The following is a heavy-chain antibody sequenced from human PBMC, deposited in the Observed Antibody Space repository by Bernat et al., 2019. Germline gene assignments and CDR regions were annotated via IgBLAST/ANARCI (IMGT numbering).Heavy chain of an antibody. Sequence: QVQLQESGPGLVKPSETLSLTCTVSGGSISSYYWSWIRQPPGKGLEWIGYIYYSGSTNYNPSLKSRVTISVDTSKNQFSLKLSSVTAADTAVYYCARVQHYYDSSGYYDYWGQRTLVTVSS. J-gene: IGHJ4*02. D-gene: IGHD3-22*01. CDR3: ARVQHYYDSSGYYDY. CDR2: IYYSGST. CDR1: GGSISSYY. V-gene: IGHV4-59*08.